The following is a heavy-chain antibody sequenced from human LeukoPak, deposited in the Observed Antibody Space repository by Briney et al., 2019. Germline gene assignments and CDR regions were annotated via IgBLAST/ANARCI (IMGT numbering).Heavy chain of an antibody. CDR2: IYYSGST. CDR3: ARVGIMITFGGVITTEGFDY. J-gene: IGHJ4*02. V-gene: IGHV4-30-4*01. Sequence: SQTLSLTCTVSGGSICSGDYYWSWIRQPPGKGLEWIGYIYYSGSTYYNPSLKSRVTISVDTSKNQFSLKLSSVTAADTAVYYCARVGIMITFGGVITTEGFDYWGQGTLVTVSS. CDR1: GGSICSGDYY. D-gene: IGHD3-16*02.